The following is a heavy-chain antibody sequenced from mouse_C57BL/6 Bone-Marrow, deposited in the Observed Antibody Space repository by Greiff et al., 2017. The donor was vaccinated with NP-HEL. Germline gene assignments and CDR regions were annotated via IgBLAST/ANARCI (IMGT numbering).Heavy chain of an antibody. Sequence: QVQLQQPGAELVKPGASVMMSCKASGYTFTSYWITWVKQRPGQGLEWIGDIYPGSGSTNYNEKFKSKATLTVDTSSSTAYMQLSSLTSEDSAVYYCASGYYGSSPYYFDYWGQGTTLTVSS. D-gene: IGHD1-1*01. CDR2: IYPGSGST. CDR3: ASGYYGSSPYYFDY. V-gene: IGHV1-55*01. CDR1: GYTFTSYW. J-gene: IGHJ2*01.